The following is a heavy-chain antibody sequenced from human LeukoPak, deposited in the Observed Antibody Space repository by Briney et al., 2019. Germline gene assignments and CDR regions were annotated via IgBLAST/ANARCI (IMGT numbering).Heavy chain of an antibody. V-gene: IGHV4-39*02. D-gene: IGHD6-19*01. CDR2: IYYSGST. Sequence: SETLSLTCTVSGGSISSSSYYWGWLRQPPGKGLDWFVSIYYSGSTYYNPSLKSRVTISVDTSKSLFSLKLSSVTAADTAVYYCARGINGAKWLVPYYFDYWGHGTLVTVSS. CDR3: ARGINGAKWLVPYYFDY. J-gene: IGHJ4*01. CDR1: GGSISSSSYY.